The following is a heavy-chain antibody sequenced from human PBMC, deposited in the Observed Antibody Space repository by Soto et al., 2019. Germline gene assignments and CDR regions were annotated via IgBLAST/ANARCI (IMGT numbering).Heavy chain of an antibody. CDR2: ITPTGDT. J-gene: IGHJ4*02. CDR3: VRQSSGDFDY. CDR1: GFTFSNYD. Sequence: EVQLVESGGGLVQPGGSLRLSCAASGFTFSNYDMHWVRQGTGKGLEWASSITPTGDTYYPGSVRGRFTISREDAKNALYLHMKSLRVEDTAVYYCVRQSSGDFDYWGQGTLVTVSS. V-gene: IGHV3-13*01. D-gene: IGHD5-12*01.